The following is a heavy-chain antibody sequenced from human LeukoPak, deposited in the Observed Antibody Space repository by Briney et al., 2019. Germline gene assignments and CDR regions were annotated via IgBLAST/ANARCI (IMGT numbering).Heavy chain of an antibody. CDR2: IYYSGST. V-gene: IGHV4-59*01. J-gene: IGHJ6*03. CDR1: GGSISSYY. Sequence: SETLSLTCTVSGGSISSYYWSWIRQPPGKGLEWIGYIYYSGSTNYNPSLKSRVTISVDTSKNRFSLKLSSVTAADTAVYYCARTGGHYYYYYMDVWGKGTTVTVSS. CDR3: ARTGGHYYYYYMDV. D-gene: IGHD1-26*01.